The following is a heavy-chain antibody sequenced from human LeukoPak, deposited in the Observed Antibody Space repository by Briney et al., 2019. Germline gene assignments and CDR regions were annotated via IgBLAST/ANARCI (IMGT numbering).Heavy chain of an antibody. CDR3: ARGPFTMVRGVTPIDY. CDR1: GYTFTSYN. CDR2: INPNSGGT. D-gene: IGHD3-10*01. V-gene: IGHV1-2*02. J-gene: IGHJ4*02. Sequence: ASVKVSCKASGYTFTSYNINWVRQATGQGLEWMGWINPNSGGTNYAQKFQGRVTMTRDTSISTAYMELSRLRSGDTAVYYCARGPFTMVRGVTPIDYWGQGTLVTVSS.